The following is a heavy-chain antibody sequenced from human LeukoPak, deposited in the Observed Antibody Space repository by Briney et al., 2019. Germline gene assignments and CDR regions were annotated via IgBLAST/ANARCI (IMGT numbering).Heavy chain of an antibody. CDR1: GGSISSGSYC. Sequence: SQTLSLTCTVSGGSISSGSYCWSWIRQPAGKGLEWIGHIHTSGNTNYNSSLKSRVTISVDTSKNQFSLKLTSVTAADTAVYYCARDQGCYRAKRFCGFDIWGQGTVVIVSS. CDR3: ARDQGCYRAKRFCGFDI. J-gene: IGHJ3*02. CDR2: IHTSGNT. V-gene: IGHV4-61*09. D-gene: IGHD4/OR15-4a*01.